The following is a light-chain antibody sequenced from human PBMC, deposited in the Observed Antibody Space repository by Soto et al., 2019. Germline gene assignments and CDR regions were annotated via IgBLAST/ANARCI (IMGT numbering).Light chain of an antibody. CDR1: SSNIGAGFG. CDR3: QSYDSSLSGYV. CDR2: DDN. V-gene: IGLV1-40*01. Sequence: QSVLTQPPSVSGAPGQRVTISCTGSSSNIGAGFGVHWYQQLPGTAPKLLIYDDNSRPSGVPDRFSGSKSGTSASLAITGLQAEDEADYYCQSYDSSLSGYVFGTGTKVTVL. J-gene: IGLJ1*01.